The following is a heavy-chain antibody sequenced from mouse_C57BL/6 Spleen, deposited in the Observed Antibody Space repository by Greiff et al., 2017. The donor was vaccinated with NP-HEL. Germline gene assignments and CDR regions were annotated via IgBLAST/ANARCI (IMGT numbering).Heavy chain of an antibody. CDR2: INPSTGGT. Sequence: VQLQQSGPELVKPGASVKISCKASGYSFTGYYMNWVKQSPEKSLEWIGEINPSTGGTTYNQKFKAKATLTVDKSSSTAYMQLKSLTSEDSAVYYCYSYYAMDYWGQGTSVTVSS. V-gene: IGHV1-42*01. D-gene: IGHD2-1*01. J-gene: IGHJ4*01. CDR1: GYSFTGYY. CDR3: YSYYAMDY.